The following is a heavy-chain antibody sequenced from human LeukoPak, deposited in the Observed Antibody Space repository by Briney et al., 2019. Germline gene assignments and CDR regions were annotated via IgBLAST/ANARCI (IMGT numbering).Heavy chain of an antibody. CDR2: IYSGGST. Sequence: AGGSLRLSCAASGFTVSSNYMSWVRQAPGKGLEWVSVIYSGGSTYYADSVKGRFTISRGNSKNTLYLQMNSLRAEDTAVYYCARDRSFYSNYGDSYGMDVWAKGPRSPSP. D-gene: IGHD4-11*01. CDR1: GFTVSSNY. V-gene: IGHV3-66*01. J-gene: IGHJ6*02. CDR3: ARDRSFYSNYGDSYGMDV.